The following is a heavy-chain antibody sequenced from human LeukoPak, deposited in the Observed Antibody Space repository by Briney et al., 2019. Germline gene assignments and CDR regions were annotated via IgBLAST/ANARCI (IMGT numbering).Heavy chain of an antibody. J-gene: IGHJ1*01. CDR3: ARDLIGYCSGGSCPTGFQH. D-gene: IGHD2-15*01. CDR2: ISSSSSSYI. CDR1: GFTFSSYS. V-gene: IGHV3-21*01. Sequence: GGSLRLSCAASGFTFSSYSMNWVRQAPGKGLEWVSSISSSSSSYIYYADSVKGRFTISRDNAKNSLYLQMNSLRAEDTAVYYCARDLIGYCSGGSCPTGFQHWGQGTLVTVSS.